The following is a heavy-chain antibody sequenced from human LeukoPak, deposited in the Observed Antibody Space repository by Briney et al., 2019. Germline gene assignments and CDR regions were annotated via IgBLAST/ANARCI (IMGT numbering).Heavy chain of an antibody. V-gene: IGHV1-18*01. CDR1: GYTFTSYG. Sequence: ASVKVSCKASGYTFTSYGITWVRQAPGEGLEWIGWISTYSGNTRYAQKFQGRVTMTTDTSTSTAYMELRSLRSDDTAVFYCARGEPIFDYWGQGTLVTVSS. CDR3: ARGEPIFDY. D-gene: IGHD1-26*01. J-gene: IGHJ4*02. CDR2: ISTYSGNT.